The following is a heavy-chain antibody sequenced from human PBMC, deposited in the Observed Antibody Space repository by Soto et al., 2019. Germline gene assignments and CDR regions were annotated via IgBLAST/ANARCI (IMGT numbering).Heavy chain of an antibody. CDR1: GASVSSDTHY. J-gene: IGHJ5*01. CDR2: VYYSGRT. CDR3: ARKTLEFWNWFDS. Sequence: PSETLSLTCTVSGASVSSDTHYWAWVRQPLGKGLEWIGCVYYSGRTYYNPSLKSRVSVSIDTSKNQFSVKLTSMTAADTAIYFCARKTLEFWNWFDSWGQGTLVTVSS. V-gene: IGHV4-39*01. D-gene: IGHD1-1*01.